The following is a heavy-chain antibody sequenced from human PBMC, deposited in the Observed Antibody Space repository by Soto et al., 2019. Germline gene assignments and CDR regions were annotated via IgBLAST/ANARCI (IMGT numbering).Heavy chain of an antibody. CDR1: GFTFSSYW. J-gene: IGHJ3*02. CDR2: INSDGSST. D-gene: IGHD6-19*01. CDR3: TRDQSSGWYQNAFEI. V-gene: IGHV3-74*01. Sequence: GGSLRLSCAASGFTFSSYWMHWVRQAPGKGLVWVSHINSDGSSTSYADSVKGRFTISRDNAKNTVHLQMNSLRAEDTAVYYCTRDQSSGWYQNAFEIWGQGTMVTVSS.